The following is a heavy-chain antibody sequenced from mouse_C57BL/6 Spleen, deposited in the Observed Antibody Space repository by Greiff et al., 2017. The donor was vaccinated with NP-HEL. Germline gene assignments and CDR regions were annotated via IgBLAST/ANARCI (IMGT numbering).Heavy chain of an antibody. V-gene: IGHV5-4*01. CDR1: GFTFSSYA. J-gene: IGHJ2*01. CDR2: ISDGGSYT. CDR3: ARDNYSKGYFDY. D-gene: IGHD2-5*01. Sequence: EVKLVESGGGLVKPGGSLKLSCAASGFTFSSYAMSWVRQTPEKRLEWVATISDGGSYTYYPDNVKGRFTISRDNAKNNLYLQMSHLKSEDTAMYYCARDNYSKGYFDYWGQGTTLTVSS.